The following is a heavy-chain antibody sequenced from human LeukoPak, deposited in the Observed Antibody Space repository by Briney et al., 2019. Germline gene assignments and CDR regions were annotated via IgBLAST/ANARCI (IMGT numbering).Heavy chain of an antibody. V-gene: IGHV4-34*01. Sequence: PXXXLEWIGXXXXXRSTNYNPSLKSRVTISVDTSKNQFSLKLSSVTAADTAVYYCARGSRYCSGGSCYSGWFDPWGQGTLVTVSS. J-gene: IGHJ5*02. CDR2: XXXXRST. CDR3: ARGSRYCSGGSCYSGWFDP. D-gene: IGHD2-15*01.